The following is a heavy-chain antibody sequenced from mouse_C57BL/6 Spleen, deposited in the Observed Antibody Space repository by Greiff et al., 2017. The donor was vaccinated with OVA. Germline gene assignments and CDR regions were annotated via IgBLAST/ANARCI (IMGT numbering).Heavy chain of an antibody. D-gene: IGHD2-3*01. J-gene: IGHJ4*01. CDR3: ASIYDGYHYYAMDY. CDR1: GYSITSGYY. CDR2: ISYDGSN. Sequence: EVKLMESGPGLVKPSQSLSLTCSVTGYSITSGYYWNWIRQFPGNKLEWMGYISYDGSNNYNPSLKNRISITRDTSKNQFFLKLNSVTTEDTATYYCASIYDGYHYYAMDYWGQGTSVTVSS. V-gene: IGHV3-6*01.